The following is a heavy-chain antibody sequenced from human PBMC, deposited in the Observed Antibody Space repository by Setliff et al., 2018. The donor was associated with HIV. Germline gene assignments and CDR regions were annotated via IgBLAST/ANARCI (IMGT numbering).Heavy chain of an antibody. Sequence: SETLSLTCTVSSGSINSYYWSWVRQAPGKGLEWIGYIYYSGSTYYNPSLKSRVTISVDTSKNQFSLKLSSVTAADTAVYYCVRERIGELLNWFDPWGQGTLVTVSS. D-gene: IGHD3-10*01. V-gene: IGHV4-59*12. CDR1: SGSINSYY. J-gene: IGHJ5*02. CDR2: IYYSGST. CDR3: VRERIGELLNWFDP.